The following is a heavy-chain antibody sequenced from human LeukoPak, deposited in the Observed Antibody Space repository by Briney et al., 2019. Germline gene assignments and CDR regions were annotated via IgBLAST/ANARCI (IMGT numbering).Heavy chain of an antibody. D-gene: IGHD4-17*01. Sequence: SETLSLTCTVSGGSISSSSYYWSWIRQPAGKGLEWIGRIYTSGSTNYNPSLKSRVTMSVDTSKNQFSLKLSSVTAADTAVYYCARDGHSFGDYVVWGQGTLVTDSS. V-gene: IGHV4-61*02. CDR1: GGSISSSSYY. J-gene: IGHJ4*02. CDR2: IYTSGST. CDR3: ARDGHSFGDYVV.